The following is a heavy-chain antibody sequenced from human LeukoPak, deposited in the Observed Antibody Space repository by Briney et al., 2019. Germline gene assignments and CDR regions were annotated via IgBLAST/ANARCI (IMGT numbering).Heavy chain of an antibody. Sequence: SETLSLTCTVSSGSISSRSYSWGWIRQPPGKGLEWIGSISYSGSTHYNLSLKSRVTISVDSSKNQVSLKVTSVTAADTALYYCARRGYGGGWDFDFWGPGTLVTVSS. V-gene: IGHV4-39*01. CDR2: ISYSGST. D-gene: IGHD6-19*01. J-gene: IGHJ4*02. CDR1: SGSISSRSYS. CDR3: ARRGYGGGWDFDF.